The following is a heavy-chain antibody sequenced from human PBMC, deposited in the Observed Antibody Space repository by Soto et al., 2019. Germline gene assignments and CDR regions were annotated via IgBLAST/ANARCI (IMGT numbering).Heavy chain of an antibody. CDR1: GGSISSGGYY. J-gene: IGHJ4*02. CDR2: IYYSGST. D-gene: IGHD2-15*01. CDR3: ARDGVVAATSGRYFDY. V-gene: IGHV4-31*03. Sequence: QVQLQESGPGLVKPSQTLSLTCTVSGGSISSGGYYWSWIRQHPGKGLEWIGYIYYSGSTYYNPSLTRRVTISVDTSKNQFSLKLSSVAAADTAVYYCARDGVVAATSGRYFDYWGQGTLVTVSS.